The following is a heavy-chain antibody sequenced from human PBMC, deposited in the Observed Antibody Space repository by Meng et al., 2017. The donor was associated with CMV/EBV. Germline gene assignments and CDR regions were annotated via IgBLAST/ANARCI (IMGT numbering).Heavy chain of an antibody. CDR1: GFTFSDYY. V-gene: IGHV3-11*01. CDR3: AREGRTYYYDSSGYYYVDNWFDP. D-gene: IGHD3-22*01. J-gene: IGHJ5*02. CDR2: ISSSGSTI. Sequence: GEPLKIPCAASGFTFSDYYMSWIRQAPGKGLEWVSYISSSGSTIYYADSVKGRFTISRDNAKNSLYLQMNSLRAEDTAVYYCAREGRTYYYDSSGYYYVDNWFDPWGQGTLVTVSS.